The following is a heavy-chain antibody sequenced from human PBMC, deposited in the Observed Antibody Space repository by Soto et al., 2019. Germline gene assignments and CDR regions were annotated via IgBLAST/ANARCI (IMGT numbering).Heavy chain of an antibody. Sequence: WASVKVSCKASGYTFTSYYMHWVRQAPGQGLEWMGIINPSGGSTSYAQKFQGRVTMTRDTSTSTVYMELSSLRSEDTAVYYCATPRGDYYDSSGYFDYWGQGTLVTVSS. CDR3: ATPRGDYYDSSGYFDY. V-gene: IGHV1-46*01. D-gene: IGHD3-22*01. CDR2: INPSGGST. CDR1: GYTFTSYY. J-gene: IGHJ4*02.